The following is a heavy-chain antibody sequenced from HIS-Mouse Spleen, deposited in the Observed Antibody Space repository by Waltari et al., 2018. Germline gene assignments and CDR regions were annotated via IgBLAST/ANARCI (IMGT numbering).Heavy chain of an antibody. V-gene: IGHV4-59*12. CDR1: GGSLSSYY. J-gene: IGHJ2*01. CDR2: IYYSGST. Sequence: QVQLQESGPGLVKPSETLSLTCTVSGGSLSSYYWSWIRQPPGKGLEGIGYIYYSGSTNYNPSLKSRVTISVDTSKNQFSLKLSSVTAADTAVYYCAREIPYSSSWYDWYFDLWGRGTLVTVSS. D-gene: IGHD6-13*01. CDR3: AREIPYSSSWYDWYFDL.